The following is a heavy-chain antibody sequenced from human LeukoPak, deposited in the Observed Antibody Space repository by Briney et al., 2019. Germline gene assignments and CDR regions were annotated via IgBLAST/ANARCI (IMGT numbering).Heavy chain of an antibody. J-gene: IGHJ6*03. Sequence: PGGSLRLSCAASGFTLSSYWMSWVRQAPGKGLEWVANIKQDGSEKYYVDSVKGRFTISRDSAKNSLYLQMNSLRAEDAAVYYCARRYYDSSARRGGYYYMDVWGKGTTVTVSS. CDR2: IKQDGSEK. CDR3: ARRYYDSSARRGGYYYMDV. D-gene: IGHD3-22*01. V-gene: IGHV3-7*01. CDR1: GFTLSSYW.